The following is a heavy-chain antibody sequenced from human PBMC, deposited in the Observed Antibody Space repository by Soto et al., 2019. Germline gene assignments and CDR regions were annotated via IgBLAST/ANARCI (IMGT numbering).Heavy chain of an antibody. CDR3: AKEWGWGGEGQWALDI. CDR2: ISWNSGSR. J-gene: IGHJ3*02. Sequence: EVRLVESGGGLVQPGRSLRLSCVASGFTFNDYAMHWVRQVPGKGLEWVSSISWNSGSRGYVDSVKGRFTISRDNAENSLYLQMNSLRPEDTALYYCAKEWGWGGEGQWALDIWGQGTMVTVSS. CDR1: GFTFNDYA. D-gene: IGHD2-21*01. V-gene: IGHV3-9*01.